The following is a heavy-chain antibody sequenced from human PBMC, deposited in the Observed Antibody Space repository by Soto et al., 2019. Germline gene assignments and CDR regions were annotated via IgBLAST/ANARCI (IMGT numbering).Heavy chain of an antibody. CDR1: GGTFSSYA. CDR3: ARGFYYDSSGYPIYFDY. V-gene: IGHV1-69*06. J-gene: IGHJ4*02. D-gene: IGHD3-22*01. CDR2: IIPIFGTA. Sequence: SVKVSCKASGGTFSSYAISWVRPAPGQGLEWMGGIIPIFGTANYAQKFQGRVTITADKSTSTAYMELSSLRSEDTAVYYCARGFYYDSSGYPIYFDYWGQGTLVTVSS.